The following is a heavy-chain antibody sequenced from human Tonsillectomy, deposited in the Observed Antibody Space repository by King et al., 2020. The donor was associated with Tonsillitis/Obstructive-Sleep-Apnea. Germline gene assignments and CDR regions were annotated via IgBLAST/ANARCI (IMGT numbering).Heavy chain of an antibody. J-gene: IGHJ6*03. CDR1: GGSISSYY. V-gene: IGHV4-59*01. CDR3: ARATSGSYYLYYYYYMDV. D-gene: IGHD1-26*01. Sequence: QLQESGPGLVKPSETLSLTCTVSGGSISSYYWSWIRQPPGKGLEWIGYIYYSGSTNYNPSLKSRVTISVDTSKNQFSLKLSSVTAADTAVYYCARATSGSYYLYYYYYMDVWGKGTTVTVSS. CDR2: IYYSGST.